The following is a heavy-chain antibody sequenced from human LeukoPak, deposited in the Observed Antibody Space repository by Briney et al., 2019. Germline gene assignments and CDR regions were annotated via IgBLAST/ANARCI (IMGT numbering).Heavy chain of an antibody. V-gene: IGHV1-69*04. CDR1: GGTFSSYA. Sequence: SVKVSCKASGGTFSSYAISWVRQAPGQGLEWMGRIIPILGIANYAQKFQGRVTITADKSTSTAYMELSSLRSEDTAVYYCARDKGPGHRRGRYYYYMDVWGRGTTVTVSS. J-gene: IGHJ6*03. CDR3: ARDKGPGHRRGRYYYYMDV. CDR2: IIPILGIA.